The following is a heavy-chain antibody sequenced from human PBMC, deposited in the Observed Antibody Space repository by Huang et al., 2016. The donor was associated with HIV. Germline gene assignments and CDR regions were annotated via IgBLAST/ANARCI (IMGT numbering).Heavy chain of an antibody. CDR2: IKQSEST. V-gene: IGHV4-34*01. CDR3: ARGQGGYYYYMDV. Sequence: QVQLQQWGAGLLRPSETLSLTCAVYGGSFSGYYGTWIRQPPGKGLGWIGEIKQSESTNYNPSLKSRVTISVDTSRNQFSLTLTSVTAADTAVYYCARGQGGYYYYMDVWGKGTTVTVSS. J-gene: IGHJ6*03. CDR1: GGSFSGYY.